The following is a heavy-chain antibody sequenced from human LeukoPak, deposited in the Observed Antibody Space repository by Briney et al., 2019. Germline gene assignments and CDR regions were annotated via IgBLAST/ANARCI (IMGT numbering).Heavy chain of an antibody. CDR1: GFTFSSYW. Sequence: GGSLRLSCVASGFTFSSYWMHWVRQDPRKGLAWVSRINGDGRNINYADSVRGRFTISRDNAKNTLYLQMNSLRAEDTAVYYCARMYYDFWSGYYTYYYYYMDVWGKGTTVTVSS. J-gene: IGHJ6*03. V-gene: IGHV3-74*01. CDR3: ARMYYDFWSGYYTYYYYYMDV. D-gene: IGHD3-3*01. CDR2: INGDGRNI.